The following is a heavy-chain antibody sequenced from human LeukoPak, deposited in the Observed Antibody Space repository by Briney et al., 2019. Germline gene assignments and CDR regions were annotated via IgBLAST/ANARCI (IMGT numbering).Heavy chain of an antibody. D-gene: IGHD3-10*02. CDR1: GFTFSTYA. CDR2: IPYDGSNK. V-gene: IGHV3-30*04. CDR3: AELGITMIGGV. J-gene: IGHJ6*04. Sequence: PGGSLGLSCAASGFTFSTYAMHWVRQAPGKGLEWVAVIPYDGSNKYYADSVKGRFTISRENSKNRLYLQMNSLRAEDTAVYYCAELGITMIGGVWGKGTTVTISS.